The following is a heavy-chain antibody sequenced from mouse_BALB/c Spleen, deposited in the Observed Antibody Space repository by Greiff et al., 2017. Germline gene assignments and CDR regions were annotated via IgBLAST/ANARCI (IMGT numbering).Heavy chain of an antibody. CDR2: ISSGGST. D-gene: IGHD2-1*01. Sequence: EVMLVESGGGLVKPGGSLKLSCAASGFTFSSYAMSWVRQTPEKRLEWVASISSGGSTYYPDSVKGRFTISRDNARNILYLQMSSLRSEDTAMYYCARAYGNYGHFDVWGAGTTVTVSS. V-gene: IGHV5-6-5*01. CDR1: GFTFSSYA. J-gene: IGHJ1*01. CDR3: ARAYGNYGHFDV.